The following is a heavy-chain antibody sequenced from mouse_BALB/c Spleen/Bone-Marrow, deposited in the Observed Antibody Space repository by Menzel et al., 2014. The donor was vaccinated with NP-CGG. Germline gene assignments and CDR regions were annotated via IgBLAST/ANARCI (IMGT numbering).Heavy chain of an antibody. V-gene: IGHV5-6-3*01. D-gene: IGHD2-3*01. CDR2: INSNGGST. J-gene: IGHJ4*01. CDR3: ARERDGYFRDAMDY. CDR1: GFTFSSYG. Sequence: EVMLVESGGGLVQPGGSLKLSCAASGFTFSSYGMSWVRRTPDKRLELVATINSNGGSTYYPDSVKGRFTISRDNARNTLYLQMSSLKSEDTAMYYCARERDGYFRDAMDYWGQGTSVTVSS.